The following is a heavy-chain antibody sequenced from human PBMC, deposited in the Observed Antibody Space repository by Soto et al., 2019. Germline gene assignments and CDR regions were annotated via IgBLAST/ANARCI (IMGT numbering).Heavy chain of an antibody. V-gene: IGHV1-18*01. CDR3: AREGQAPDYRYGMDV. J-gene: IGHJ6*01. Sequence: ASVKVSCKASGYTFTNYGFSWVLQAPGQGLEWMGWISGYNGNTKYAEKFQGRVTMTTDTSTSTAHMELRSLRSDDTAVYYCAREGQAPDYRYGMDVRAQGTADTVSS. D-gene: IGHD5-12*01. CDR2: ISGYNGNT. CDR1: GYTFTNYG.